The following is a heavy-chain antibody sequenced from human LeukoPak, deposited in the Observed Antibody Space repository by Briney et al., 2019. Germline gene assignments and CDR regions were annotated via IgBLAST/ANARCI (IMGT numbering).Heavy chain of an antibody. D-gene: IGHD3-22*01. J-gene: IGHJ5*02. CDR2: IYYSGDS. V-gene: IGHV4-59*08. Sequence: PSETLSLTCSVSGGSTSGFYWSWIRQPPGKGLEWIGYIYYSGDSNSNPSLKSRVTMSLDTSKNQFSLRLSSVTAADTAVYYCARHPPGYYYDSSGSNWFDPWGQGTLVTVSS. CDR1: GGSTSGFY. CDR3: ARHPPGYYYDSSGSNWFDP.